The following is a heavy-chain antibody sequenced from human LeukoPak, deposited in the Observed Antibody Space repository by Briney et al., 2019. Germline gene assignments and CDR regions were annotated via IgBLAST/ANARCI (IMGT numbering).Heavy chain of an antibody. D-gene: IGHD6-6*01. J-gene: IGHJ4*02. CDR3: ARLLSSGSTRRIYEY. CDR1: GFTFSGYP. CDR2: ITRDGGGT. Sequence: TGGSLRLSCAASGFTFSGYPMHCVRQAPGQGLEYVSAITRDGGGTYYASSVRGRFTISRDNSMNMLYLQMGGLRDEDMAVYYCARLLSSGSTRRIYEYWGQGTLVTVSS. V-gene: IGHV3-64*01.